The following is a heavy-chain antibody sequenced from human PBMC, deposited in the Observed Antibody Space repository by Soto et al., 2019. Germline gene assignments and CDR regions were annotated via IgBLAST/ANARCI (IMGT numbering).Heavy chain of an antibody. CDR1: GFTFSHYG. Sequence: QVQLVESGGGVVQPGRSLRLSCAASGFTFSHYGIHLVRQAPGKGVEWLAVISYDGSNKHYAESVKGRFTVSRDNSKNTLYLQMNSLRAEDTAVYFCARYSGKYQGPIDYWGQGILVTVAS. CDR2: ISYDGSNK. V-gene: IGHV3-30*03. CDR3: ARYSGKYQGPIDY. J-gene: IGHJ4*02. D-gene: IGHD1-26*01.